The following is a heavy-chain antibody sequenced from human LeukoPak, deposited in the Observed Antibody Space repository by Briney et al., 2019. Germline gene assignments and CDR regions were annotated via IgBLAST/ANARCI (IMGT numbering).Heavy chain of an antibody. CDR2: IKSKTDGGTT. CDR3: TTTYYYGSWIDY. J-gene: IGHJ4*02. D-gene: IGHD3-10*01. CDR1: GFTFSNDW. V-gene: IGHV3-15*01. Sequence: GGSLRLSCAASGFTFSNDWMSWVRQAPGKGLEWVGRIKSKTDGGTTDYAAPVKGRFTISRDDSKNTLYLQMNSLKTEDTAVYYCTTTYYYGSWIDYWGQGTLVTVSS.